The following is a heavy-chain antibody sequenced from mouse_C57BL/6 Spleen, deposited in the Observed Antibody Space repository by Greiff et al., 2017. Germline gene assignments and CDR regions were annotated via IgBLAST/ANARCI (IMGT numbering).Heavy chain of an antibody. CDR3: ARSDSSGRYYFDD. CDR2: INPSNGGT. Sequence: QVHVKQPGTELVKPGASVKLSCKASGYTFTSYWMHWVKQRPGQGLEWIGNINPSNGGTNYNEKFKSKATLTVDKSSSTAYMQLSSLTSEDSAVYYCARSDSSGRYYFDDWGQGTTLTVSS. D-gene: IGHD3-2*02. J-gene: IGHJ2*01. V-gene: IGHV1-53*01. CDR1: GYTFTSYW.